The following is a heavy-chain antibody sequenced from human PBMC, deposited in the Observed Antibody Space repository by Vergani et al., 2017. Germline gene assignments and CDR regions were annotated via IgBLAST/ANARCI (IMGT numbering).Heavy chain of an antibody. CDR1: GGTFSSYA. D-gene: IGHD4-17*01. J-gene: IGHJ2*01. CDR3: ARGVDGDYRAYWYFDL. Sequence: QVQLVQSGAEVKKPGASVKVSCKASGGTFSSYAISWVRQAPGQGLEWMGRIIPIFGTANYAQKFQGRVTITADESTSTAYMELSSLRSEDTAVYYCARGVDGDYRAYWYFDLWGRGTLVTVSS. V-gene: IGHV1-69*13. CDR2: IIPIFGTA.